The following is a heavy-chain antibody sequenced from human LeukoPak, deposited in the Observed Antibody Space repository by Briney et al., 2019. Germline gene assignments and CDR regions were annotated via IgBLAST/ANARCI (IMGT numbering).Heavy chain of an antibody. CDR3: ARTPYGDYPYYFDY. V-gene: IGHV4-30-2*01. Sequence: SQTLSLTCTVSGGSISSGGYYWSWIRQPPGKGLEWIGYIYHSGSTYYNPSLKSRVTISVDRSKNQFSLKLSSVTAADTALYYCARTPYGDYPYYFDYWGQGTLVAVSS. J-gene: IGHJ4*02. CDR1: GGSISSGGYY. CDR2: IYHSGST. D-gene: IGHD4-17*01.